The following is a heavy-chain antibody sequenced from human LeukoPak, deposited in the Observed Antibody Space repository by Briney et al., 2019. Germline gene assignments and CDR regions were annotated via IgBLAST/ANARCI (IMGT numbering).Heavy chain of an antibody. CDR3: ARLANYDFWSGYYDPLGYYYYMDV. Sequence: GESLKISCKGSGYSFTSYWIGWVRQMPGKGLGWMGIIYPGDSDTRYSPSFQGQVTISADKSISTAYLQWSSLKASDTAMYYCARLANYDFWSGYYDPLGYYYYMDVWGKGTTVTVSS. D-gene: IGHD3-3*01. J-gene: IGHJ6*03. CDR2: IYPGDSDT. CDR1: GYSFTSYW. V-gene: IGHV5-51*01.